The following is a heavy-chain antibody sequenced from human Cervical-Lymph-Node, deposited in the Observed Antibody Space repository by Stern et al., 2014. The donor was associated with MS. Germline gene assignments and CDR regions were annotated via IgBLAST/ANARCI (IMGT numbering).Heavy chain of an antibody. CDR1: GFTFSSSA. CDR3: AHGPPFDY. CDR2: ISYDGTNK. J-gene: IGHJ4*02. V-gene: IGHV3-30*03. Sequence: LVESGGGVVQPGRSLRLSCAASGFTFSSSAMHWVRQAPGKGLEGVAFISYDGTNKYYADSVKGRFTISRDNSKNTLYLQMNSLSPEDTALYFCAHGPPFDYWGQGTLVTVSS. D-gene: IGHD3/OR15-3a*01.